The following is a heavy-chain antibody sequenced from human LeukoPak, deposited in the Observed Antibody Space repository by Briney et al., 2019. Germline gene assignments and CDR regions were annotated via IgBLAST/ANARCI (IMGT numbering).Heavy chain of an antibody. J-gene: IGHJ4*02. D-gene: IGHD1/OR15-1a*01. Sequence: PGGSLRLSCTPSGFTFSDRYMDWVRQAPGKGLEWVGRSRNKANCYTTEYAASVKGRFTISRDDSKNLLYLQMDSLKTEDTAVYYCTTCSTGTRLYYFDNWGQGTLVTVSS. V-gene: IGHV3-72*01. CDR2: SRNKANCYTT. CDR3: TTCSTGTRLYYFDN. CDR1: GFTFSDRY.